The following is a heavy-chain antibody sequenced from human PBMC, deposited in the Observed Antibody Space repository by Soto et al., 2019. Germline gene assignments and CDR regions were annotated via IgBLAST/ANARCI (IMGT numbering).Heavy chain of an antibody. D-gene: IGHD2-21*01. CDR1: GGSINNYY. Sequence: SETLSLTCTVSGGSINNYYLSWIRQSPGKGLEWIVYIYYSGTTNHNPSLKSRVTISIDRSENQFSLKVSSATAADTAVYFCTRATYSRYYFHXWGHGTLVTVSX. CDR3: TRATYSRYYFHX. J-gene: IGHJ4*01. CDR2: IYYSGTT. V-gene: IGHV4-59*01.